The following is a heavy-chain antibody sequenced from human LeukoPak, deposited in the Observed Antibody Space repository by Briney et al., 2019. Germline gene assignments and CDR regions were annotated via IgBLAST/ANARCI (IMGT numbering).Heavy chain of an antibody. Sequence: ASVKVSCKASGYTFTGYYMHWVRQAPGQGLEWMGWISAYNGNTNYAQKLQGRVTMTTDTSTSTAYMELRSLRSDDTAVYYCASRSPLAAAGVFQHWGQGTLVTVSS. CDR1: GYTFTGYY. V-gene: IGHV1-18*04. CDR2: ISAYNGNT. J-gene: IGHJ1*01. CDR3: ASRSPLAAAGVFQH. D-gene: IGHD6-13*01.